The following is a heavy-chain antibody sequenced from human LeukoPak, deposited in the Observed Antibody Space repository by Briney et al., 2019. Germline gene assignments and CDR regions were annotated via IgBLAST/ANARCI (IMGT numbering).Heavy chain of an antibody. CDR1: GFTFSSYW. CDR2: INSDGSST. V-gene: IGHV3-74*01. Sequence: GGSLRLSCAASGFTFSSYWMHWVRQAPGKGLVWVSRINSDGSSTSYADSVKGRFAISRDNAKNTLYLQMNSLRAEDTAVYYCARDATYSYGLYYYYYYYMDVWGKGTTVTVSS. J-gene: IGHJ6*03. D-gene: IGHD5-18*01. CDR3: ARDATYSYGLYYYYYYYMDV.